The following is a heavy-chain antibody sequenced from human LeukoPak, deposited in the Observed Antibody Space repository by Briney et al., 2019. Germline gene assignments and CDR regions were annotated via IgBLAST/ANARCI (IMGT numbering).Heavy chain of an antibody. V-gene: IGHV1-18*01. CDR3: ARDDVVVTAIPYYFDY. CDR1: GYTFTSYG. Sequence: ASVKVSCKASGYTFTSYGISWVRQAPGQGLEWMGWISAYNGNTNYAQKLQGRVTMTTDTSASTAYMELSSLRSEDTAVYYCARDDVVVTAIPYYFDYWGQGTLVTVSS. CDR2: ISAYNGNT. J-gene: IGHJ4*02. D-gene: IGHD2-21*02.